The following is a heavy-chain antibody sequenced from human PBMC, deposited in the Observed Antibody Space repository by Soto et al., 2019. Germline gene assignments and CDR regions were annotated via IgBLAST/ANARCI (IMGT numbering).Heavy chain of an antibody. Sequence: SETLSLTCTVSGGSISSYYWSWIRQPPGKGLEWIGYIYYSGSTNYNPSLRSRVTISVDTSKNQFSLKLSSVTAADTAVYYCARAPRGNYGYPSYFDYWGQGTLVTVSS. V-gene: IGHV4-59*01. J-gene: IGHJ4*02. D-gene: IGHD3-10*01. CDR1: GGSISSYY. CDR2: IYYSGST. CDR3: ARAPRGNYGYPSYFDY.